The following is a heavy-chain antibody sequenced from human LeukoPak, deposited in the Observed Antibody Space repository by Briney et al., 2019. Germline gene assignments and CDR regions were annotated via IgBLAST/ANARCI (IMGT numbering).Heavy chain of an antibody. V-gene: IGHV1-8*02. CDR2: MNPNSGNT. Sequence: ASVKVSCKPSGYTFTNYAIHWVRQAPGQGLEWMGWMNPNSGNTGYAQKFQGRVTMTRNTSISTAYMELSSLRSEDTAVYYCARSNDYDYHFNYWGQGTLVTVSS. J-gene: IGHJ4*02. CDR1: GYTFTNYA. D-gene: IGHD5-12*01. CDR3: ARSNDYDYHFNY.